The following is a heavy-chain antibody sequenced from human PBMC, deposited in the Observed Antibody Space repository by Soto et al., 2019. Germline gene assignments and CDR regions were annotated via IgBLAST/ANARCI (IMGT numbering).Heavy chain of an antibody. CDR2: ISSSSSTI. CDR1: GFTFSSNS. D-gene: IGHD3-10*01. J-gene: IGHJ6*02. Sequence: GRSRRLSCAASGFTFSSNSMNWVGQAPGKGLEWVSYISSSSSTIYYADSVKGRFTISRDNAKNSLYLQMNSLRDEDTAVYYCARGGSWSYYNDGIYAMDVWGQGTTVTVSS. V-gene: IGHV3-48*02. CDR3: ARGGSWSYYNDGIYAMDV.